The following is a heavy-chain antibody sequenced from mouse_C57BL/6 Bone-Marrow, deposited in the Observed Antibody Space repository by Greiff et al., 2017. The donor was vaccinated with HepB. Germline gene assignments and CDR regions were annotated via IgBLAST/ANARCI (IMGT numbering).Heavy chain of an antibody. V-gene: IGHV1-80*01. CDR1: GYAFSSYW. J-gene: IGHJ2*01. D-gene: IGHD1-1*01. CDR2: NYPGDGDT. CDR3: ANGDYGSKDFDY. Sequence: QVQLQQSGAELVKPGASVKISCKASGYAFSSYWMNWVKQRPGKGLEWIGQNYPGDGDTNYNGKFKGKATLTADKSSSTAYMQLSSLTSEDSAVYFCANGDYGSKDFDYWGQGTTLTVSS.